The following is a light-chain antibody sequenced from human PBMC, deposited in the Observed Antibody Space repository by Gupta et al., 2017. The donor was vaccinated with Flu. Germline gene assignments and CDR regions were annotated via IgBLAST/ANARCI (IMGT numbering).Light chain of an antibody. J-gene: IGKJ1*01. CDR3: QQYDSSLRT. Sequence: EVVLTQSPGTLSLSPGERATLSCRASQSVSSSYLAWYQQKPGQAPRLLIYGASSRATGIPERCSGSGSGTDVIPTISSLGHEDVSVDYCQQYDSSLRTFGQGTKLEIK. CDR2: GAS. V-gene: IGKV3-20*01. CDR1: QSVSSSY.